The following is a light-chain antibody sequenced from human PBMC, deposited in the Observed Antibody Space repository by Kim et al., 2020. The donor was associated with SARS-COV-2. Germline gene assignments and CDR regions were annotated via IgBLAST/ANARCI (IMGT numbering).Light chain of an antibody. CDR1: SGSIASND. CDR2: ADN. CDR3: QSYDSSNWV. V-gene: IGLV6-57*03. J-gene: IGLJ3*02. Sequence: GKRVPTPSTPTSGSIASNDVQWDQQRPGSAPPTVIYADNQRPSGVPDRFSGSIDSSSNSASLTISGLKTEDEADYYCQSYDSSNWVFGGGTQLTVL.